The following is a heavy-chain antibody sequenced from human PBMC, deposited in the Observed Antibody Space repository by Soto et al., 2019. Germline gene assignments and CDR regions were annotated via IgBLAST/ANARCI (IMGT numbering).Heavy chain of an antibody. D-gene: IGHD3-3*01. V-gene: IGHV4-34*01. CDR3: ATRITVFGLLIPPFDP. CDR1: GGSVNGYY. J-gene: IGHJ5*01. CDR2: INHTGGT. Sequence: PSETLSLTCAVYGGSVNGYYCNFIRHPPFKGLEWIVEINHTGGTHYNPSLKSRVTMSVDTSKNQFSLRLSSVTAADTAIYYCATRITVFGLLIPPFDPWGQGTRVTVSS.